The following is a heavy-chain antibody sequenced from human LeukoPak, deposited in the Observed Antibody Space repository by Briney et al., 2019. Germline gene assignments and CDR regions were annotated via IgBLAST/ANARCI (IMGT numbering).Heavy chain of an antibody. D-gene: IGHD3-16*01. CDR2: ISASRDIT. J-gene: IGHJ3*02. CDR1: GFNYSSYT. V-gene: IGHV3-48*01. CDR3: AKDGGEWAFDI. Sequence: GGSLRLSCAASGFNYSSYTMNWVRQAPGMGLEWLSYISASRDITYYADSVKGRFTISRDNAKNSLYLQMNSLGAEDTAVYYCAKDGGEWAFDIWGQGTMVTVSS.